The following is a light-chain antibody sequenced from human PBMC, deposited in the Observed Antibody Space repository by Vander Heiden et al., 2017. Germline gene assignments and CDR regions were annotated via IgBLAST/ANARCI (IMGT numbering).Light chain of an antibody. J-gene: IGKJ4*01. Sequence: EIVLTQSPGTLSLSPGERATLSCRASQSISTSFLAWYHQKPGQAPRLLIYGASSRATGIPDRFSGSGSGTDFTLTISRLEPEDFAVYYCQQDGTSPLSFGGGTKVEIK. CDR2: GAS. CDR3: QQDGTSPLS. CDR1: QSISTSF. V-gene: IGKV3-20*01.